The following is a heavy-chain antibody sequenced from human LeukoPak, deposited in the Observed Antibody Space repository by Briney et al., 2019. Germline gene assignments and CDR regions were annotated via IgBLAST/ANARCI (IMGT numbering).Heavy chain of an antibody. Sequence: SETLSLTCTVSGGSIAGDVWSWIRQPPGKGLEWIGYLSSSGSTDSNPSLRSRVTISVDWSKNQFSLKLTSVTASDSAMYYCAKHGDAGHLHYWGQGTLVTVSS. J-gene: IGHJ4*02. CDR2: LSSSGST. CDR1: GGSIAGDV. V-gene: IGHV4-59*12. D-gene: IGHD7-27*01. CDR3: AKHGDAGHLHY.